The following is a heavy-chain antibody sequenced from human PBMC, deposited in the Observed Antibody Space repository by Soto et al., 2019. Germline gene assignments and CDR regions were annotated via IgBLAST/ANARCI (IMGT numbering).Heavy chain of an antibody. CDR1: GFTFRTYW. V-gene: IGHV3-7*05. D-gene: IGHD6-13*01. Sequence: EVQLVESGGGLVQPGGSLRLSCAASGFTFRTYWLSWVRQVPGKGLEWVANINQDGSEKNYMDSVKGRFTISRDNATNSLYLQMSSLRAEDTALYYCARDGSTSWYSYDYHGMDVWGQGTTVTVSS. J-gene: IGHJ6*02. CDR2: INQDGSEK. CDR3: ARDGSTSWYSYDYHGMDV.